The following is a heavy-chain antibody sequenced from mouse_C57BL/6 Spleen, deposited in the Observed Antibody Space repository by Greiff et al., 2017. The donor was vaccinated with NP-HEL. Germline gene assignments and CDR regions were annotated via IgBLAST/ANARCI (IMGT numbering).Heavy chain of an antibody. CDR3: ASDYYGSSIYVMDY. Sequence: EVQLQQSGPVLVKPGASVKMSCKASGYTFTDYYMNWVKQSHGKSLEWIGVINPYNGGTSYNQKFKGKATLTVDKSYSTAYMALNSLTSEDSAVYYCASDYYGSSIYVMDYWGQGTSVTVSS. D-gene: IGHD1-1*01. CDR1: GYTFTDYY. J-gene: IGHJ4*01. CDR2: INPYNGGT. V-gene: IGHV1-19*01.